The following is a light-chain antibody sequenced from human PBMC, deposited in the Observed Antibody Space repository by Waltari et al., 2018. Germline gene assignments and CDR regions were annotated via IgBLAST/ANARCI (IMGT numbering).Light chain of an antibody. V-gene: IGKV3-11*01. CDR2: GAS. CDR1: QSVSSY. J-gene: IGKJ2*03. CDR3: YQHSSGYS. Sequence: VILTKSPATLSLSPGERATLSCRASQSVSSYLAWYQQKPGQPPRLLIYGASSRATGIPDRFSGSGSGTDFTLTISSLEPEDVGVYHCYQHSSGYSFGQGTKVEIK.